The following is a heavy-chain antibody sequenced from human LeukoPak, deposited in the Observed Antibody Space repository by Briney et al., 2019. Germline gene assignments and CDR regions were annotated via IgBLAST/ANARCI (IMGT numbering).Heavy chain of an antibody. J-gene: IGHJ4*02. CDR3: ARGSYYGFSGDS. CDR1: GGAIGSDGYY. D-gene: IGHD3-10*01. Sequence: SQTLSLTCSVSGGAIGSDGYYWNWIRQYPGKGLEWIGYIYYSGSASYNPSLKSRVTISVDTSKNQFSLRLSSVTAADTAVYYCARGSYYGFSGDSWGQGSLVTVSS. CDR2: IYYSGSA. V-gene: IGHV4-31*03.